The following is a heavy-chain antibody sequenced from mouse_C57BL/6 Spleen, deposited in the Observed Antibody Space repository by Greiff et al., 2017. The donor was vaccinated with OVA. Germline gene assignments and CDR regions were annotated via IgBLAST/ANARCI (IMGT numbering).Heavy chain of an antibody. V-gene: IGHV1-82*01. J-gene: IGHJ2*01. CDR3: ARRGACCGSFSY. CDR2: IYPGDGDT. D-gene: IGHD1-1*01. CDR1: GYALSSSW. Sequence: VKLMESGPELVKPGASVKISCKASGYALSSSWMNCVKQSPGKGLEWIGQIYPGDGDTIYKEKFKGKATLTANKSSSTAYMQLCSLTSEDSAVYSCARRGACCGSFSYWGQGTPLTVSS.